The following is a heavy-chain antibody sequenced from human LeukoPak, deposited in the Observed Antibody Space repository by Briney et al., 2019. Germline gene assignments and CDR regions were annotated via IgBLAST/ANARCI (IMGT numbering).Heavy chain of an antibody. CDR1: GFTFDDYA. CDR2: ISWNSGSI. D-gene: IGHD6-19*01. Sequence: GGSLRLSCAASGFTFDDYAMHWVRQAPGKGLEWVSGISWNSGSIGYADSVKGRFTISRDNAKNSLHLQMNSLRAEDTALYYCAKDMYSSGWYGAFDIWGQGTMVTVSS. J-gene: IGHJ3*02. CDR3: AKDMYSSGWYGAFDI. V-gene: IGHV3-9*01.